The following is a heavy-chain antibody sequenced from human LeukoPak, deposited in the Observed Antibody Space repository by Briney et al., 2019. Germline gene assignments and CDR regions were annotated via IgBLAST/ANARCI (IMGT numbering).Heavy chain of an antibody. CDR1: GFTFSSYA. V-gene: IGHV3-23*01. CDR3: AKGGSGGNSRMGRFDS. D-gene: IGHD4-23*01. CDR2: ISGSGAST. J-gene: IGHJ4*02. Sequence: GGSLRLSCAASGFTFSSYAMSWVRQAPGKGLEWVSVISGSGASTKSADSVKGRFTMSRDNSKNTLYLQMTSLRDDDTAVYYCAKGGSGGNSRMGRFDSWGQGTLVTVSS.